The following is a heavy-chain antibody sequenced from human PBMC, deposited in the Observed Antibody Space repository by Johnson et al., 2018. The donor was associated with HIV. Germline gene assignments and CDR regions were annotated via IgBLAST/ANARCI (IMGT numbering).Heavy chain of an antibody. D-gene: IGHD6-13*01. J-gene: IGHJ3*02. V-gene: IGHV3-30-3*01. CDR3: ARGGYSTILDAFDI. CDR1: GFTFSSYA. CDR2: ISYDGSNK. Sequence: QVQLVESGGGVVQPGRSLRLSCAASGFTFSSYAMHWVRQAPGKGLAWVAVISYDGSNKYYADSVKGRFTISRDNSKNTLYLQMNSLGAEDTAVYYFARGGYSTILDAFDIWGQGTMVTVSS.